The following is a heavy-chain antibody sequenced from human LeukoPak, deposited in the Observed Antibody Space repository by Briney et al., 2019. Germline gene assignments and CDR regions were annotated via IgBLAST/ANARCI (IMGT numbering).Heavy chain of an antibody. CDR2: IDYSGYT. J-gene: IGHJ5*02. Sequence: SETLSLACTVSGGSISSTTYHWGWIRQRPGKGLEWIGYIDYSGYTNYNPSLKSRVTISVDTSKNQFSLKLTSVTAADTAVYFCARGGYYGSGNDFRFDPWGQGTLVTVSS. V-gene: IGHV4-61*05. CDR3: ARGGYYGSGNDFRFDP. D-gene: IGHD3-10*01. CDR1: GGSISSTTYH.